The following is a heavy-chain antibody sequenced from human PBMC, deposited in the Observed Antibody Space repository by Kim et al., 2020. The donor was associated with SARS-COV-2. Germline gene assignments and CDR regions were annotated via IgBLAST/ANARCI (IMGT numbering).Heavy chain of an antibody. Sequence: GGSLRLSCAASGFTFSSYGMHWVRQATGKGLEWVAVIWYDGSNKYYADSVKGRFTISRDNSKNTLYLQMNSLRAEDTAVYYCAKERKKYAFDIWGQGTMVTVSS. CDR3: AKERKKYAFDI. J-gene: IGHJ3*02. CDR2: IWYDGSNK. V-gene: IGHV3-33*06. CDR1: GFTFSSYG.